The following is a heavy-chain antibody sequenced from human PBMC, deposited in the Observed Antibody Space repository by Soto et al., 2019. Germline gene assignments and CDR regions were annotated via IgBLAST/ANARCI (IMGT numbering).Heavy chain of an antibody. CDR1: GGSISSGGYY. J-gene: IGHJ4*02. Sequence: SETLSLTCTVSGGSISSGGYYWSWIRQHPGKGLGWIGYIYYSGSTYYNPSLKSRVTISVDTSKNQFSLKLSSVTAADTAVYYCARGGTSYDILTGQNRYYFDYWGQGTLVTVSS. CDR2: IYYSGST. D-gene: IGHD3-9*01. V-gene: IGHV4-31*03. CDR3: ARGGTSYDILTGQNRYYFDY.